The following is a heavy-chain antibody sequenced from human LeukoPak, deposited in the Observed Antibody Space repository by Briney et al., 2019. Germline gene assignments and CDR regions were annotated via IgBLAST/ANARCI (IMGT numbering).Heavy chain of an antibody. CDR1: GGSFSGYY. V-gene: IGHV4-34*01. CDR3: ARGGGTDFDWLKAFDY. D-gene: IGHD3-9*01. CDR2: INHSGST. J-gene: IGHJ4*02. Sequence: PSETLSLTCAVYGGSFSGYYWSWIRQPPGKGLEWIGEINHSGSTNYNPSLKSRVTISVDTSKNQFSLKLSSVTAADTAVYYCARGGGTDFDWLKAFDYWGQGTLVTVSS.